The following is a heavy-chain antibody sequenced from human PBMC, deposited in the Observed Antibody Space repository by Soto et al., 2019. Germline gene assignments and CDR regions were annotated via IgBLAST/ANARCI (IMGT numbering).Heavy chain of an antibody. J-gene: IGHJ4*02. V-gene: IGHV3-23*01. CDR3: AKSIRATFDFDF. Sequence: GGSLRLSCAASGFTFSDYAMSWVRQAPGKGPEWVAIISGISGDTYHAGSVKGRFTISRDNSKNTLSLHMNSLRPEDTAVYYCAKSIRATFDFDFWGQGTLVTVSS. D-gene: IGHD5-12*01. CDR2: ISGISGDT. CDR1: GFTFSDYA.